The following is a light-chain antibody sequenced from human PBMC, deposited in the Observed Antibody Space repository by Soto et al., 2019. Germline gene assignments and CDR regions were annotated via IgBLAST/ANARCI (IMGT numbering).Light chain of an antibody. Sequence: EIVLTQSPGTLSLSPGERATLSCRASQSVRSSYLAWYQQKPGQAPRLLIYGASTRATGIPDRFSGSGSGTDFTLTISRLEPEDFAVYYCPQYGSSPTFGQGTKVEIK. CDR2: GAS. V-gene: IGKV3-20*01. CDR3: PQYGSSPT. CDR1: QSVRSSY. J-gene: IGKJ1*01.